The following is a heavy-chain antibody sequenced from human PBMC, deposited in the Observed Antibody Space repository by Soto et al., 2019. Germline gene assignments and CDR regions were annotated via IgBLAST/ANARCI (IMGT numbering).Heavy chain of an antibody. CDR1: GFTFSSYG. CDR2: ISYDGSNK. V-gene: IGHV3-30*18. CDR3: AKDGIRGYSGYDPRGGGMDV. D-gene: IGHD5-12*01. Sequence: QVQLVESGGGVVQPGRSLRLSCAASGFTFSSYGMHWVRQAPGKGLEWVAVISYDGSNKYYADSVKGRFTISRDNSKKTLYLQMNSLRAEDTAVYYCAKDGIRGYSGYDPRGGGMDVWGQGTTVTVSS. J-gene: IGHJ6*02.